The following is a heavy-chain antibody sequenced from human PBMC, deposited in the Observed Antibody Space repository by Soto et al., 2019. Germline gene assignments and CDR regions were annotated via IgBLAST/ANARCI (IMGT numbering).Heavy chain of an antibody. J-gene: IGHJ4*02. CDR2: ISYDGSNK. V-gene: IGHV3-30-3*01. CDR3: ARDSLKSSFGRHGGVFDY. Sequence: GGSLRLSCAASGFTFSSYAMHWVRQAPGKGLEWVAVISYDGSNKYYADSVKGRFTISRDNSKNTLYLQMNSLRAEDTAVYYCARDSLKSSFGRHGGVFDYWGQGTLVTVSS. D-gene: IGHD5-18*01. CDR1: GFTFSSYA.